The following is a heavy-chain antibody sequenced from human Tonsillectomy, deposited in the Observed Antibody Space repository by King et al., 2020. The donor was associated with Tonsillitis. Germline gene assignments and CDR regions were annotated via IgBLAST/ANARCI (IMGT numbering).Heavy chain of an antibody. Sequence: VQLVESGAEVKTPGSSVMVSCKASGGTFSTYAISWVRQAPGQGLEWMGGIIPIFGTPTYAQKFQGRVTITADESTSTDYMELNSLRSDDTAVYYCAKEEGGGMATVFFEQWGQGTLVTVSS. CDR3: AKEEGGGMATVFFEQ. D-gene: IGHD3-3*01. J-gene: IGHJ4*02. CDR2: IIPIFGTP. V-gene: IGHV1-69*01. CDR1: GGTFSTYA.